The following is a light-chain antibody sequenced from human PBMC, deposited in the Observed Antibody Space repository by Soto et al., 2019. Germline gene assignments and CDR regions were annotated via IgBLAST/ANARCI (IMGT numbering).Light chain of an antibody. J-gene: IGKJ5*01. CDR2: DAS. Sequence: AIQLTQSPSSLSVSVGDRVTITCRASQGISSALAWYQQKPGKAPKLLIYDASTLESGVSSRFSGSGSGTDFTLTISSLQPEDVATYYCQQCNSYPRLFGQGTRLEIK. V-gene: IGKV1-13*02. CDR3: QQCNSYPRL. CDR1: QGISSA.